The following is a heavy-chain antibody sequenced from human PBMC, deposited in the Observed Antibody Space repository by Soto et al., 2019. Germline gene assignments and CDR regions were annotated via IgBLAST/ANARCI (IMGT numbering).Heavy chain of an antibody. D-gene: IGHD2-15*01. CDR3: AGGRGGYSSDF. V-gene: IGHV3-74*01. CDR1: GFSFSSYW. J-gene: IGHJ4*02. CDR2: INGDGDYT. Sequence: VGSLRLSCAASGFSFSSYWMHWLRQVPGKGLVWVSRINGDGDYTNYADSVKGRFTISRDNAKNTLYLLMNSLRAEDTAVYYCAGGRGGYSSDFWGQGTLVTVSS.